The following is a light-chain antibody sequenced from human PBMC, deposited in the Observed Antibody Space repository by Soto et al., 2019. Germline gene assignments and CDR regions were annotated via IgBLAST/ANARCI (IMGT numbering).Light chain of an antibody. Sequence: EIVLTQSPGTLSLSPGERATLSCRASQSVRSSHLAWYRQKPGQAPRLLIYGASSRATGIPDRFSGSGSGTDFTLTISRLEPEDFAVYYCQQYDTTPMYTFGQGTKLEIK. CDR3: QQYDTTPMYT. CDR2: GAS. CDR1: QSVRSSH. J-gene: IGKJ2*01. V-gene: IGKV3-20*01.